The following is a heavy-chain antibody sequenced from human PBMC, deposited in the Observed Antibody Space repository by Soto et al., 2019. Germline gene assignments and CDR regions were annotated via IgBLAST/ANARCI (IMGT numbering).Heavy chain of an antibody. D-gene: IGHD2-21*01. V-gene: IGHV4-4*02. J-gene: IGHJ4*02. CDR2: IFHTGSA. CDR1: GGSITSNW. CDR3: ARHIAVSGTRGFDH. Sequence: QVQLQESGPGLMKPSGTLSLTCAVSGGSITSNWWSWVRQPPGKGLEWIAEIFHTGSANYTPSLMGLLTISMDKSRNHLSLNLNSVTAADTAVYYCARHIAVSGTRGFDHWGQGTLVTVSS.